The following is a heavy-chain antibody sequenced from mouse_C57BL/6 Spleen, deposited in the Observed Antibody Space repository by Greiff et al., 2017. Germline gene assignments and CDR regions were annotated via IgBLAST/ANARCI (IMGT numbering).Heavy chain of an antibody. D-gene: IGHD3-1*01. CDR2: IDPSDSYT. CDR1: GYTFTSYW. J-gene: IGHJ3*01. CDR3: ASEVNRAFAY. Sequence: QVQLQQPGAELVMPGASVKLSCKASGYTFTSYWMHWVKQRPGQGLEWIGEIDPSDSYTNYNQKFKGKSTLTVDESSRTAYMQLSSLTSEDSAVYDCASEVNRAFAYWGQGTLVTVSA. V-gene: IGHV1-69*01.